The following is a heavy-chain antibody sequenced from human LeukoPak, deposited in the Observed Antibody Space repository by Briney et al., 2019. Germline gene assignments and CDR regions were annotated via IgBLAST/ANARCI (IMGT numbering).Heavy chain of an antibody. CDR3: VTFYYDSSGSYVHY. V-gene: IGHV3-23*01. CDR1: GFTSTTYS. CDR2: IRGSGGST. D-gene: IGHD3-22*01. Sequence: GGSLRLACAASGFTSTTYSMSWVRQAPGKGLESVSAIRGSGGSTYYADSVKGRFTISRDDSKSTLYLQMNSLRAEDTAVYHCVTFYYDSSGSYVHYWGQGTLVTVSS. J-gene: IGHJ4*02.